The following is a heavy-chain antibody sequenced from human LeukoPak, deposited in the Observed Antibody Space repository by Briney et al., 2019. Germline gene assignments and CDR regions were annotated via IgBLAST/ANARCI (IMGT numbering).Heavy chain of an antibody. CDR2: ISGSGGST. CDR3: AAGILNYYDSSPGAFDI. D-gene: IGHD3-22*01. Sequence: GGSLRLSCAASGFTFSSYAMSWVRQAPGKGLEWVSAISGSGGSTYYADSVKGRFTISRDNSKNTLYLQMNSLRAEDTAVYYCAAGILNYYDSSPGAFDIWGQGTMVTVSS. CDR1: GFTFSSYA. V-gene: IGHV3-23*01. J-gene: IGHJ3*02.